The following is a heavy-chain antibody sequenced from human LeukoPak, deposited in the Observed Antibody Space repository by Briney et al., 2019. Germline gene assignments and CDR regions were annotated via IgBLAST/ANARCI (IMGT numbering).Heavy chain of an antibody. D-gene: IGHD3-3*01. CDR2: INPNSGGT. CDR3: ARGQHITIFGVAIHY. Sequence: GASVKVSCKASGYTFTGYYMHWVRQAPGQGLEWMGWINPNSGGTNYAQKFQGRVTMTRDTSISTAYMELSRLRSDDTAVYYCARGQHITIFGVAIHYWGQGTLVTVSS. CDR1: GYTFTGYY. J-gene: IGHJ4*02. V-gene: IGHV1-2*02.